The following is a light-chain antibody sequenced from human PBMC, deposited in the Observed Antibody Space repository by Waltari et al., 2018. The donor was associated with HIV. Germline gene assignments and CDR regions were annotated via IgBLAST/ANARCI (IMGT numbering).Light chain of an antibody. CDR3: CSYGGSRTWV. CDR2: EAV. Sequence: QSALPQPASVSGSPGQSITISCTGTSSDVGNYNLVSWYQQYPGKAPKLKIFEAVKRPSGGSNRTSAPKSGNTASLTISGLQAEDGADYYCCSYGGSRTWVFGGGTKLTVL. J-gene: IGLJ3*02. CDR1: SSDVGNYNL. V-gene: IGLV2-23*01.